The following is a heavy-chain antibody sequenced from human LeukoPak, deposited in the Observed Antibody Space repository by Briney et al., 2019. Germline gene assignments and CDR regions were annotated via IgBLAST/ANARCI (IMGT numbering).Heavy chain of an antibody. CDR2: INPHNGGT. D-gene: IGHD6-6*01. Sequence: ASVKVSCKASGITVTDYFIHWVRQAPGQGVEWMGWINPHNGGTNYGQKFQGRVTMTRDTSINTVYMEVTRLTSDDTAIYYCAGHSSSSDGWFDPWGQGTLVTVSS. J-gene: IGHJ5*02. V-gene: IGHV1-2*02. CDR3: AGHSSSSDGWFDP. CDR1: GITVTDYF.